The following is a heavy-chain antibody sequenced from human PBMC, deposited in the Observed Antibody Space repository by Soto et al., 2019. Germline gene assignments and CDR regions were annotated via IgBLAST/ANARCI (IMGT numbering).Heavy chain of an antibody. CDR1: GISFSNTW. Sequence: GGSLRLACAASGISFSNTWMHWVRQVPGKGLVWVAYINSDGTTTTYADSVRGRFTISRDNAKNTVYLQMNSLRAEDTALYYCTTDGSYAQYVWGQGTAVTVSS. CDR3: TTDGSYAQYV. V-gene: IGHV3-74*01. CDR2: INSDGTTT. D-gene: IGHD2-2*01. J-gene: IGHJ6*02.